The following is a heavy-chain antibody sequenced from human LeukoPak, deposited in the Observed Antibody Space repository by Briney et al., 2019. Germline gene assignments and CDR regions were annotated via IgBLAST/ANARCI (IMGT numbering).Heavy chain of an antibody. Sequence: SVKVSCKASGGTFTSYAISWVRQAPGQGLEWMGRIIPILGIANYAQKFQGRVTITADKSTSTAYMELSSLRSEDTAVYYCARGQGDSSSWYTLYYFDYWGQGTLVTVSS. CDR1: GGTFTSYA. CDR3: ARGQGDSSSWYTLYYFDY. CDR2: IIPILGIA. J-gene: IGHJ4*02. V-gene: IGHV1-69*04. D-gene: IGHD6-13*01.